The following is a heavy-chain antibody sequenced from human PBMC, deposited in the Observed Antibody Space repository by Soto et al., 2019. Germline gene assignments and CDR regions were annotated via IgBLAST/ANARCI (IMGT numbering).Heavy chain of an antibody. J-gene: IGHJ6*02. D-gene: IGHD3-3*01. CDR3: AIAFGVPNGYYYGMDV. Sequence: PGESLKISCKGSGYSFTSYWIGWVRQMPGKGLEWMGIIHPGDSDTRYSPSFQGQVTISADKSISTAYLQWSSLKASDTAMYYCAIAFGVPNGYYYGMDVWGQGTTVTVSS. CDR1: GYSFTSYW. V-gene: IGHV5-51*01. CDR2: IHPGDSDT.